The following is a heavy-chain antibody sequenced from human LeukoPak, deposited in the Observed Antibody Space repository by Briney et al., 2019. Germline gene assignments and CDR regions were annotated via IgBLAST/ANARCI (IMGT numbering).Heavy chain of an antibody. CDR2: ISGSGGST. D-gene: IGHD3-22*01. CDR1: GFTFSSYA. V-gene: IGHV3-23*01. J-gene: IGHJ5*02. Sequence: GGSLRLSCAASGFTFSSYAMSWVRQAPGKGLEWVSAISGSGGSTYYADSVKGRFTISRDNSKNTLYLQMTSLRAEDTAVYYCAKDGFYFDSSGSFDGWGQGTLVTVSS. CDR3: AKDGFYFDSSGSFDG.